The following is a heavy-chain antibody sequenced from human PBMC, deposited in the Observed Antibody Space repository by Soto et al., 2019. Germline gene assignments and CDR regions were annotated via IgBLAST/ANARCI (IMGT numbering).Heavy chain of an antibody. J-gene: IGHJ4*02. Sequence: GGSLRLSCAASGFTFNNYAMTWVRQAPGKGLEWVSAISGSGGSTYYADSVKGRFTISRDNSKNTLYLQMNSLRAEDTAVYYCAKGGYYDFWSGYFYFDYWGQGTLVTVSS. CDR2: ISGSGGST. CDR3: AKGGYYDFWSGYFYFDY. CDR1: GFTFNNYA. D-gene: IGHD3-3*01. V-gene: IGHV3-23*01.